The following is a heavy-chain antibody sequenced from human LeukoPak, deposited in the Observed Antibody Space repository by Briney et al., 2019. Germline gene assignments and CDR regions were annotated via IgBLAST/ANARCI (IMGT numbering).Heavy chain of an antibody. CDR1: GYTFTSYG. CDR3: ARDLHGVIYYDSSGYWIPSNAFDI. Sequence: GASVKVSCKASGYTFTSYGISWVRQAPGQGLEWMGWISAYNGNTNYAQKLQGRVTMTTDTSTSTAYMELRSLRSDDTAVYYCARDLHGVIYYDSSGYWIPSNAFDIWGQGTMVTVSS. J-gene: IGHJ3*02. CDR2: ISAYNGNT. V-gene: IGHV1-18*01. D-gene: IGHD3-22*01.